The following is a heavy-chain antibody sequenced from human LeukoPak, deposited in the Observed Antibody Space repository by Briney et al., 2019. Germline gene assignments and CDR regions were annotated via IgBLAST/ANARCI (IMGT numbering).Heavy chain of an antibody. CDR1: GFTFSSYA. Sequence: SGGSLRLSCAASGFTFSSYAMSWVRQAPGKGLEWVSAISGSGGSTYYADSVKGRFTISRDNSKNTLYLQMNSLRAEDTAVYYCAKDVDYGGVVDYWGQETLVTVSS. CDR3: AKDVDYGGVVDY. V-gene: IGHV3-23*01. CDR2: ISGSGGST. J-gene: IGHJ4*02. D-gene: IGHD3-16*01.